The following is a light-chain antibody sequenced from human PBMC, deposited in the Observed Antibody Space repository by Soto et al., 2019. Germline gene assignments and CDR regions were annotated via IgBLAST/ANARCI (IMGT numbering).Light chain of an antibody. Sequence: DLQMTQSPAAFAAYVRNRVTTTCLASQTISTWLAWYQQKPGKAHKLLIYAASSLQSGVPSRFSGSGSGTDFTLTISSLQPEDFATYYCQQSYSTTWTFGQGTKVDI. J-gene: IGKJ1*01. V-gene: IGKV1-39*01. CDR1: QTISTW. CDR2: AAS. CDR3: QQSYSTTWT.